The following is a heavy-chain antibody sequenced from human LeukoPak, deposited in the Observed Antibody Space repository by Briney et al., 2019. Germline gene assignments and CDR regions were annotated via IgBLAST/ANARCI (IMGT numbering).Heavy chain of an antibody. CDR1: GFTFSSHA. CDR3: ARDQPRVLLLFDY. CDR2: IGASGGDT. J-gene: IGHJ4*02. Sequence: PGGSLRLSCVASGFTFSSHAMDWVRQAPGKGPEWVSVIGASGGDTDYADSVKGRFTVSRDNSKNTLYLQLNSLRADDTAVYYCARDQPRVLLLFDYWGQGTLVTVSS. V-gene: IGHV3-23*01. D-gene: IGHD1-14*01.